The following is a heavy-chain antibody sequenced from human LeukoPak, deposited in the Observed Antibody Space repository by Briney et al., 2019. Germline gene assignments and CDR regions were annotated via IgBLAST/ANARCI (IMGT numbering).Heavy chain of an antibody. J-gene: IGHJ5*02. V-gene: IGHV1-46*01. Sequence: ASVKVSCKASGYTFTGYDINWVRQATGQGLEWMGIINPSGGSTSYAQKFQGRVTMTRDMSTSTDYMELSSLRSEDTAIYYCARDNSVGDNAWWFDPWGQGTLVTVSS. CDR1: GYTFTGYD. CDR2: INPSGGST. D-gene: IGHD1-26*01. CDR3: ARDNSVGDNAWWFDP.